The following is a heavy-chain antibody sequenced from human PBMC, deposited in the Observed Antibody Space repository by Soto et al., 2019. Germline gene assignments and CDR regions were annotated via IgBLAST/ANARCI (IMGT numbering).Heavy chain of an antibody. Sequence: QVQLVQSGAEVKKPGASVKISCKASGYTFTRYTMNWVRQAPGQRLEWMGWINPDNGNTKSSQKVQDRVIITRDTPASTAYMDLSSLRSEDTAVYYCARGIATGQLDPWGQGTLVTVSS. CDR3: ARGIATGQLDP. CDR1: GYTFTRYT. CDR2: INPDNGNT. V-gene: IGHV1-3*01. J-gene: IGHJ5*02. D-gene: IGHD2-15*01.